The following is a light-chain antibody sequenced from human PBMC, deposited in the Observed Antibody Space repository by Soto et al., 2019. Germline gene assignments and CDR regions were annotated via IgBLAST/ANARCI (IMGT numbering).Light chain of an antibody. CDR2: EAS. J-gene: IGKJ1*01. V-gene: IGKV1-5*03. CDR1: QSISRC. CDR3: QHYSSYYRPT. Sequence: DIQMTQSPSTLSASVGDRVTITCRASQSISRCLAWYQQKPGKAPKLLIYEASSLETGVPSRFSGSGSGTGSTLTISSLQPHAVASYYYQHYSSYYRPTFGQGTKVEIK.